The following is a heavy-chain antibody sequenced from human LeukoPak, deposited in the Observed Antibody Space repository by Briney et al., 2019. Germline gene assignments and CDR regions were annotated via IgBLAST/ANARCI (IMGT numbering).Heavy chain of an antibody. CDR3: ARPLGPRNTVTTPAPFDY. J-gene: IGHJ4*02. CDR1: GFTFNNSW. V-gene: IGHV3-74*01. CDR2: INSDGTST. D-gene: IGHD4-17*01. Sequence: GGSLRLSCTASGFTFNNSWMHWVRHAPGKGLMWVSRINSDGTSTSYADSVKGRFTISRDNAKNTLYLQMNSLRAEDTAVYYCARPLGPRNTVTTPAPFDYWGQGTLVTVSS.